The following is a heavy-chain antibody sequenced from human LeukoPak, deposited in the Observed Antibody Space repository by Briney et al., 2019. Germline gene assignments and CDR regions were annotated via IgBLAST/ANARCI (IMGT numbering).Heavy chain of an antibody. D-gene: IGHD6-13*01. CDR3: ARPDEQQLVRDAFDI. J-gene: IGHJ3*02. Sequence: GGSLRLSCAASGFSVSNKYMSWVRQAPGKGLEWVSVIYTGGDTYYADSVRGRFTISRHNSKNTLYLQMNSLRAEDTAVYYCARPDEQQLVRDAFDIWGQGTMVTVSS. V-gene: IGHV3-53*01. CDR1: GFSVSNKY. CDR2: IYTGGDT.